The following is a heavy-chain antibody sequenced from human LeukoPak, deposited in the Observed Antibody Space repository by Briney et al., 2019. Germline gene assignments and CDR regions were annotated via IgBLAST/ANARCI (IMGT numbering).Heavy chain of an antibody. CDR3: ARRRYYDGSGYLE. J-gene: IGHJ1*01. D-gene: IGHD3-22*01. V-gene: IGHV4-39*01. CDR2: IYYSGRT. CDR1: GDSVSRSDSY. Sequence: SETLSLTCSVSGDSVSRSDSYWDWIRQPPGKGLEWIGTIYYSGRTYYSPSLKSQVTMSVDPSNNPFSLNLRSVTAADTAVYYCARRRYYDGSGYLEWGQGTLLSVSS.